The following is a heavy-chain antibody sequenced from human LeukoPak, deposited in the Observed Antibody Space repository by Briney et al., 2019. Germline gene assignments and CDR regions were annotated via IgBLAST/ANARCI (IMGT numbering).Heavy chain of an antibody. J-gene: IGHJ5*02. CDR1: GYSISSGFF. V-gene: IGHV4-38-2*02. D-gene: IGHD3-10*01. Sequence: SETLSLTCSVSGYSISSGFFWGWIRQPPGKGLEWIGSIYNSGTTYYNPSLKSRVTISVDTSKNQFSLKLSSVTAADTAVYYCAREGITMVRGRRGNWFDPWGQGTLVTVSS. CDR2: IYNSGTT. CDR3: AREGITMVRGRRGNWFDP.